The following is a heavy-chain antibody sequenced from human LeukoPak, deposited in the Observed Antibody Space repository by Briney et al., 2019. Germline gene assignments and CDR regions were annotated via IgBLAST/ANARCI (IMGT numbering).Heavy chain of an antibody. CDR3: ARGRYPGIAAAPFDY. CDR2: INHSGST. Sequence: NASETLSLTCAVYGGSFSGYYWSWIRQPPGKGLEWIGEINHSGSTNYNPSLKSRVTISVDTSKNQFSLKLSSVTAADTAVYYCARGRYPGIAAAPFDYWGQGTLVTVSS. J-gene: IGHJ4*02. CDR1: GGSFSGYY. D-gene: IGHD6-25*01. V-gene: IGHV4-34*01.